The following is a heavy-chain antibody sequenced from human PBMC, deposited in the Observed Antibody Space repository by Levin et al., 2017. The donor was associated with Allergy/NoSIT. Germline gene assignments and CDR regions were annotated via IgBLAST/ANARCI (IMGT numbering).Heavy chain of an antibody. CDR2: IRSKANSYAT. CDR1: GFTFSGSA. Sequence: PGGSLRLSCAASGFTFSGSAMHWVRQASGKGLEWVGRIRSKANSYATAYAASVKGRFTISRDDSKNTAYLQMNSLKTEDTAVYYCTSGDYGDDDYYYYMDVWGKGTTVTVSS. D-gene: IGHD4/OR15-4a*01. J-gene: IGHJ6*03. CDR3: TSGDYGDDDYYYYMDV. V-gene: IGHV3-73*01.